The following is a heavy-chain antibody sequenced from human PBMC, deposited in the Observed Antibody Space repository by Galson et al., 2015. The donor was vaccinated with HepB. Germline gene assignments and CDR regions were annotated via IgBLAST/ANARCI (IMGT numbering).Heavy chain of an antibody. Sequence: SLRLSCAASGFTFSNYAMSWVRQVPGKGLEWVSSISRGGEDTFYADSVRGRFTISRDNSKNSLYLQMNSLRADDAAVYYCANPRHRIAESNTGWHFDYWGQGTLVTVSS. J-gene: IGHJ4*02. CDR1: GFTFSNYA. V-gene: IGHV3-23*01. CDR2: ISRGGEDT. CDR3: ANPRHRIAESNTGWHFDY. D-gene: IGHD6-13*01.